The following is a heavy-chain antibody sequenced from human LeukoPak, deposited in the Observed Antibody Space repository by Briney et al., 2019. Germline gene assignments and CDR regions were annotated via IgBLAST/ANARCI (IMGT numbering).Heavy chain of an antibody. CDR1: GYTFTGYY. J-gene: IGHJ4*02. CDR2: INPNSGGT. CDR3: ARDLSRASVTTVDY. V-gene: IGHV1-2*02. D-gene: IGHD4-17*01. Sequence: ASVKVSCKASGYTFTGYYMHWVRQAPGQGLEWMGWINPNSGGTNYAQKFQGRVTMTRDTSISTAYMELSRLRSDDTAVYYCARDLSRASVTTVDYWGQGTLVTVSS.